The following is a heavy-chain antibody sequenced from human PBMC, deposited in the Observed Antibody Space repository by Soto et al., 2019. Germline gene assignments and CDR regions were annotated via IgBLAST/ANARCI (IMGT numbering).Heavy chain of an antibody. Sequence: GASVKVSCKASGGTFSSYAISWVRQAPGQGLEWMGGIIPIFGTADYAQKFQGRVTITADESISTAYLQWSSLKASDTAMYYCARRSISLGGGYYYYYYGMDVWGQGTTVTVSS. CDR3: ARRSISLGGGYYYYYYGMDV. J-gene: IGHJ6*02. CDR1: GGTFSSYA. CDR2: IIPIFGTA. V-gene: IGHV1-69*13. D-gene: IGHD3-16*01.